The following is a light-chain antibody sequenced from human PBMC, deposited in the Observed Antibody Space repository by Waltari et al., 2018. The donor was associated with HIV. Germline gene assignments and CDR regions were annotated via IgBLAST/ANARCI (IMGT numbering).Light chain of an antibody. CDR2: EVT. CDR1: NSYVGAYHY. Sequence: QSALTQPASVSGSPGQSITISCTGPNSYVGAYHYVSWYQQHPGKAPKLLIYEVTNRPPGISNRFSGSKSGNTASMTISGLQPEDEADYYCSSYTITTAIVFGGGTKLTVL. J-gene: IGLJ2*01. CDR3: SSYTITTAIV. V-gene: IGLV2-14*01.